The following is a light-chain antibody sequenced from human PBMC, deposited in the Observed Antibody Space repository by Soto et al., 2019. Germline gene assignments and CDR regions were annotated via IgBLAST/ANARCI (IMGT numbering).Light chain of an antibody. V-gene: IGKV3D-20*02. CDR3: QQRNDWPIT. Sequence: DIGLPQSPVTLALSPMEIATFPCSASQSVSNNYLAWYQQKPGQAPRLLIYGASNRATGIPARFSGSGSGTDFTLAINRLEPDDFAVYYCQQRNDWPITFGQGTGLEI. CDR2: GAS. CDR1: QSVSNNY. J-gene: IGKJ5*01.